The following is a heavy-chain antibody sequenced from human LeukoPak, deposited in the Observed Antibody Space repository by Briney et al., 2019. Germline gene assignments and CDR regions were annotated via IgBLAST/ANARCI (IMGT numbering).Heavy chain of an antibody. Sequence: ASVKVSCKASGGTFSSYAISWVRQATGQGLEWMGWMNPNSGNTGYAQKFQGRVTMTRNTSISTAYMGLSSLRSEDTAVYYCARGQHSMYGDYGALDPWGQGTLVTVSS. J-gene: IGHJ5*02. CDR2: MNPNSGNT. CDR3: ARGQHSMYGDYGALDP. V-gene: IGHV1-8*02. D-gene: IGHD4-17*01. CDR1: GGTFSSYA.